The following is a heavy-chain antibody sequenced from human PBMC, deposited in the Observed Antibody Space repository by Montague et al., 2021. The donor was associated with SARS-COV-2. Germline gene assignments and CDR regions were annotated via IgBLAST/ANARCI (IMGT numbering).Heavy chain of an antibody. V-gene: IGHV4-61*02. CDR1: GDSITSDVSY. CDR2: IYTTGST. Sequence: TLSLTCTVSGDSITSDVSYWSWIRQPAGKGLEWIARIYTTGSTNYNPSLKSRLTISLDTSKNQFSLKLSSVTAADTAVYYCARDDFRWDFDCWGQGTLVTVSS. J-gene: IGHJ4*02. CDR3: ARDDFRWDFDC. D-gene: IGHD2/OR15-2a*01.